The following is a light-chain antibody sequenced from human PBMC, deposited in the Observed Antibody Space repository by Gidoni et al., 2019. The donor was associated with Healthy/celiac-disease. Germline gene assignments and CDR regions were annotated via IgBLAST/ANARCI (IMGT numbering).Light chain of an antibody. J-gene: IGKJ2*01. CDR1: PSISSW. Sequence: DIQMTQSPSTLSASVGDRVTITCRASPSISSWLAWYQQKPGKAPKLLIYKASSLESGVPSRLSGSGSGTEFTLTSSSLQPDDFATYYCQQYNSYPYTFGQGTKLEIK. CDR3: QQYNSYPYT. V-gene: IGKV1-5*03. CDR2: KAS.